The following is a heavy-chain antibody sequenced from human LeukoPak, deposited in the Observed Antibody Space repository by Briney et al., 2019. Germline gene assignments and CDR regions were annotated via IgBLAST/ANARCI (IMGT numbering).Heavy chain of an antibody. D-gene: IGHD6-6*01. CDR3: VRGTRSNSF. V-gene: IGHV3-7*01. CDR1: GFTFRNYW. Sequence: GGSLRLSCTASGFTFRNYWMSCVRQAPGKGRECVAYIKEDGSDKNYVDSVKGRFTISRDNAKSPLYLQMNRLRVEDTAVYYCVRGTRSNSFWGQGTQVTVSS. CDR2: IKEDGSDK. J-gene: IGHJ4*02.